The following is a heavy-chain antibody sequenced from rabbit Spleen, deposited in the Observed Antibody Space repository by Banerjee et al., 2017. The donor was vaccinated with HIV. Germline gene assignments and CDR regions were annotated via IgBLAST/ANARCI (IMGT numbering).Heavy chain of an antibody. CDR3: ASGYSDVYFNL. Sequence: QEQLVESGGGLVKPEGSLTLTCKASGFSFSSGYYMSWVRQAPGKGLEWIGCIDTGSGNSYYASWAKGRFTISKTSSTTVTLQVTSLTAADTATYFCASGYSDVYFNLWGQGTLVTVS. J-gene: IGHJ4*01. CDR2: IDTGSGNS. CDR1: GFSFSSGYY. V-gene: IGHV1S45*01. D-gene: IGHD1-1*01.